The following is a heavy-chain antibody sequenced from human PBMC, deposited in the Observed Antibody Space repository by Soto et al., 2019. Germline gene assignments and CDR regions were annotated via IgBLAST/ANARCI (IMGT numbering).Heavy chain of an antibody. Sequence: GGSLRLSCAASEITVSSNSMSWVRQAPGKGLEWVSVIYTDGNTDYADSVRGRFTISTDNSRNTLYLQMNSLRADDTAVYYCARGRRSPMDVWGKGTTVTVSS. J-gene: IGHJ6*04. CDR1: EITVSSNS. CDR3: ARGRRSPMDV. V-gene: IGHV3-66*01. D-gene: IGHD4-17*01. CDR2: IYTDGNT.